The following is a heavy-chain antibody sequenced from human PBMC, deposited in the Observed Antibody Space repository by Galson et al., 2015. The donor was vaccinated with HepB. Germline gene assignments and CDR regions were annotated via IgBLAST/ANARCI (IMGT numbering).Heavy chain of an antibody. CDR2: ISPYNDNT. CDR1: GYTFSSYG. J-gene: IGHJ5*02. Sequence: SVKVSCKASGYTFSSYGVSWVRQAPGQGLEWMGWISPYNDNTNYAQKFQGRVTMTTDTSTSTAYMELRSLRSDDTAVYYCARGLLSRRDIPPFDPWGQGTLVTVSS. CDR3: ARGLLSRRDIPPFDP. V-gene: IGHV1-18*01. D-gene: IGHD1-26*01.